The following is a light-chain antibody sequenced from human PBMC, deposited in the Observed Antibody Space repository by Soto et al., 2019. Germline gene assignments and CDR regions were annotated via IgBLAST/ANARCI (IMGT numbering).Light chain of an antibody. J-gene: IGKJ5*01. Sequence: IQVPSAPLKTKGNKVTITYRASQGIRNDLGWYQQIPGKAPKLLIYAASSLQSGVPSRFSGSGSGTDFTLTISCLQPEDFASYYPLQARHSPRTSGQG. CDR2: AAS. CDR3: LQARHSPRT. V-gene: IGKV1-6*01. CDR1: QGIRND.